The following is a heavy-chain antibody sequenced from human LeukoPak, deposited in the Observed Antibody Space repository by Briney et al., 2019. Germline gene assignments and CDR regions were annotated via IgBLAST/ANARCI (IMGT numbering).Heavy chain of an antibody. V-gene: IGHV3-30*02. CDR2: IRYDGSNK. D-gene: IGHD3-22*01. J-gene: IGHJ5*02. CDR3: AKERYYYDSSGLNWFDP. Sequence: PGGSLRLSCAASGFTFSSYGMHWVRQAPGKGLEWVAFIRYDGSNKYYADSVKGRFTISRDNSKNTLYLQMNSLRAEDTAVYYCAKERYYYDSSGLNWFDPWGQGTLVTVSS. CDR1: GFTFSSYG.